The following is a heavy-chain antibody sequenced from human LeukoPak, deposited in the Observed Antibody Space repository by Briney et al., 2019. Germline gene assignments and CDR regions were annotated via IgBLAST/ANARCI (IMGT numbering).Heavy chain of an antibody. J-gene: IGHJ4*02. CDR2: MSGGSYTI. CDR1: GFTFSDYH. D-gene: IGHD2/OR15-2a*01. V-gene: IGHV3-11*04. Sequence: GGSLRLSSAASGFTFSDYHMAWIRQPPGKGLEWVSYMSGGSYTIHYADSVKGRFTISRDNAESSLSLQMNSLRAEDTAVYYCARDNIDNGGQGTLVTVSS. CDR3: ARDNIDN.